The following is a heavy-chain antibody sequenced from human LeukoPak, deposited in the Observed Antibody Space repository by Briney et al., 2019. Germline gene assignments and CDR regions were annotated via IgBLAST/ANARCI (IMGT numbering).Heavy chain of an antibody. CDR1: GFTFSSYA. J-gene: IGHJ4*02. V-gene: IGHV3-64*01. CDR2: ISSNGGST. D-gene: IGHD6-19*01. CDR3: ARSKIAVTDPGGFDY. Sequence: GGSLRLSCAASGFTFSSYAMHWVRQAPGKGLEYVSAISSNGGSTYYANSVKGRFTISRDSSKNTLYLQMGNLRAEDMAVYYCARSKIAVTDPGGFDYWGQGTLVTVSS.